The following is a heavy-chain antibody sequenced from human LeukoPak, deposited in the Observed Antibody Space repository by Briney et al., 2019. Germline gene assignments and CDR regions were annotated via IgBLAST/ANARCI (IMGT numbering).Heavy chain of an antibody. V-gene: IGHV4-34*01. CDR1: DGSFSGYY. J-gene: IGHJ4*02. CDR3: AREGPMFDSGSYSKSLGY. D-gene: IGHD3-10*01. CDR2: INHSGST. Sequence: SETLSLTCAVYDGSFSGYYWSWIRQPPGKGLEWIGEINHSGSTNYNPSLKSRVTISVDTSKNQFSLKLSSVTAADTALYYCAREGPMFDSGSYSKSLGYWGQGILVTVSS.